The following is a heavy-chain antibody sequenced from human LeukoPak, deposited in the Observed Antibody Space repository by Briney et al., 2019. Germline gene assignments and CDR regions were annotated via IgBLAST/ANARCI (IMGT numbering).Heavy chain of an antibody. Sequence: GGSLRLSCAASGFTFSSYGMHWVRQAPGKGLEWVAVIWYDGSNKYYADSVKGRFTISRDNSKNTLYLQMNSLRAEDTAVYYCAREGTAAAGKRRSSRFDYWGQGTLVTVSS. D-gene: IGHD6-13*01. CDR2: IWYDGSNK. CDR1: GFTFSSYG. CDR3: AREGTAAAGKRRSSRFDY. V-gene: IGHV3-33*01. J-gene: IGHJ4*02.